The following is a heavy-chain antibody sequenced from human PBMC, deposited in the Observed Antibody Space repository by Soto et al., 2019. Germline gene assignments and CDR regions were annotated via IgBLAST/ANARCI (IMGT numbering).Heavy chain of an antibody. CDR3: VTDLGLGVVAVAY. CDR1: GYTLTKLS. CDR2: FDPEDGET. Sequence: ASVKVSCKVSGYTLTKLSMHWVRQAPGKGLEWMGGFDPEDGETIYAQKFQGRVTMTEDTSTDTAYMELSSLRSEDTAGYYCVTDLGLGVVAVAYWGQGTLVNVSS. V-gene: IGHV1-24*01. D-gene: IGHD3-22*01. J-gene: IGHJ4*02.